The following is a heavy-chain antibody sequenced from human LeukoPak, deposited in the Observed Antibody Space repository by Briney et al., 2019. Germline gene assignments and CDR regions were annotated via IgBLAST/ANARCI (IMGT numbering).Heavy chain of an antibody. CDR2: SCYTGSP. V-gene: IGHV4-39*01. Sequence: PSETLPLTCTVSGGFISRRSYYWRWIRQPPGKVRERIVESCYTGSPYYNPALKSRVSMSIDTSKNQFSLELRSVATADTAMYYCARRRHYDSTGYLEWGQGTLVTVSS. CDR1: GGFISRRSYY. D-gene: IGHD3-22*01. CDR3: ARRRHYDSTGYLE. J-gene: IGHJ1*01.